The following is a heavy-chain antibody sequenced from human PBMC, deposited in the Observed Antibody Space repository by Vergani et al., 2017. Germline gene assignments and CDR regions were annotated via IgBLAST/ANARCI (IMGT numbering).Heavy chain of an antibody. CDR3: ARDGHPVVVVAATHRWFDP. J-gene: IGHJ5*02. D-gene: IGHD2-15*01. V-gene: IGHV1-69*12. CDR2: IIPIFGTA. CDR1: GGTFSSYA. Sequence: QVQLVQSGAEVKKPGSSVKVSCKASGGTFSSYAISWVRQAPGQGLEWMGGIIPIFGTANYAQKFQGRVTITADESTSTAYMELSSLRSEDTAVYYCARDGHPVVVVAATHRWFDPWGQGTLVTVSS.